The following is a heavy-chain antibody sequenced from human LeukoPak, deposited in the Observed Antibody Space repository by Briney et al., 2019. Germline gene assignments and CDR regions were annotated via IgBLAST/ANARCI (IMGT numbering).Heavy chain of an antibody. J-gene: IGHJ5*02. CDR1: GFTFSSYS. CDR3: ASFDIVVVPAAGNWFDP. D-gene: IGHD2-2*01. CDR2: ISSSSSYL. V-gene: IGHV3-21*01. Sequence: GGSLRLSCAASGFTFSSYSMNWVRQAPGKGLEWVSSISSSSSYLYYADSVKGRFTISRDNAKNSLYLQMDSLRAEDTAVYYCASFDIVVVPAAGNWFDPWGQGTLVTVSS.